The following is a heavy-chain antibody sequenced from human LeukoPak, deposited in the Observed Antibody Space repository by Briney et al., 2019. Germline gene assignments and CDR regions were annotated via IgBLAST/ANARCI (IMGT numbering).Heavy chain of an antibody. D-gene: IGHD4-17*01. J-gene: IGHJ4*02. CDR3: ARLPTVTFFDY. CDR1: GGSMSSSSYY. CDR2: IYYSGGT. V-gene: IGHV4-39*01. Sequence: NTSETLSLTCTVSGGSMSSSSYYWGWIRQPPGKGLEWIGSIYYSGGTYYNPSLKSRVTISVDTSKNQFSLKLSSVTAADTAVYYCARLPTVTFFDYWGQGTLVTVSS.